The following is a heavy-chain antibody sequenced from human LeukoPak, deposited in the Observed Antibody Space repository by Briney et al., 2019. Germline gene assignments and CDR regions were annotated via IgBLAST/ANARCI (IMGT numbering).Heavy chain of an antibody. J-gene: IGHJ4*02. CDR2: ISGSDGST. CDR1: GFTFSSYA. D-gene: IGHD2-21*01. CDR3: AKLDGSIQ. V-gene: IGHV3-23*01. Sequence: GGSLRLSCAASGFTFSSYAMSWVRQAPGKGLEWVSGISGSDGSTNYADSVKGRFTISRENSKNTLYLQMNSLRAEDTAVYYCAKLDGSIQWGQGTLVTVSS.